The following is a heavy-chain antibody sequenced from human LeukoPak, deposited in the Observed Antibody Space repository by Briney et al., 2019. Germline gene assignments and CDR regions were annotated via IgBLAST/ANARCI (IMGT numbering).Heavy chain of an antibody. CDR2: VSADGGTQ. J-gene: IGHJ4*02. V-gene: IGHV3-30*04. D-gene: IGHD5-24*01. CDR3: AREFGHNRWYFDY. Sequence: GGSLRLSCAASGFTFSSYAMHWVRQAPGKGLEWVTVVSADGGTQLYSDSVKGRFIVSRDNSLNTLHLQMNSLETEDTAVYYCAREFGHNRWYFDYWGQGALVTVSS. CDR1: GFTFSSYA.